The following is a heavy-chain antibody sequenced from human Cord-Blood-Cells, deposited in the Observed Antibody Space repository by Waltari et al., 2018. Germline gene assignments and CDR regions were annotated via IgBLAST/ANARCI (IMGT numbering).Heavy chain of an antibody. J-gene: IGHJ3*02. D-gene: IGHD1-26*01. Sequence: QVQLQQWGAGLLKPSETLSLTCAANGGSFRGYYWSWIRQPPGKGLEWIGEINHSGSTNYNPSLKSRVTISVDTSKNQFSLKLSSVTAADTAVYYCARLKGYSGSYYNAFDIWGQGTMVTVSS. V-gene: IGHV4-34*01. CDR2: INHSGST. CDR1: GGSFRGYY. CDR3: ARLKGYSGSYYNAFDI.